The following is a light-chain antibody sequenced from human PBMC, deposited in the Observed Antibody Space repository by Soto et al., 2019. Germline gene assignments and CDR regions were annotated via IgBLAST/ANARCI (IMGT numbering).Light chain of an antibody. CDR2: GAS. V-gene: IGKV3-15*01. CDR3: QQYNNWPLT. CDR1: QSVSSN. J-gene: IGKJ1*01. Sequence: EIVMTQSPATLSVSPGERATLSCSASQSVSSNLAWYQQKPGQAPRLLIYGASTRATGIPARFSGSGSGTEVTLTISSLQSEDFAVYYCQQYNNWPLTFGQATKVEIK.